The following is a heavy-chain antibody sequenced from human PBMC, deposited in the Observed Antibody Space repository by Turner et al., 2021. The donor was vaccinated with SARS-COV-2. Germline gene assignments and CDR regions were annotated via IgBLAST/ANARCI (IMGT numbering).Heavy chain of an antibody. CDR1: GFTFSNYG. J-gene: IGHJ3*02. CDR2: ISYDGSNK. D-gene: IGHD5-12*01. V-gene: IGHV3-30*19. CDR3: ARDFPPQDGYNPAGAFDI. Sequence: QVQLVESGGGLVQPGRSLSLSCAAPGFTFSNYGMHWVRQATGKGLEWVAVISYDGSNKHYADSVKGRFTISRDNSKNTLYLQMNSLRGEDTAVYYCARDFPPQDGYNPAGAFDIWGQGTMVTVSS.